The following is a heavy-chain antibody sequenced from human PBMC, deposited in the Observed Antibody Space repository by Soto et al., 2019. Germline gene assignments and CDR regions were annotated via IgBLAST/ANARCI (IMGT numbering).Heavy chain of an antibody. Sequence: EFQLVESVGDLVQPGGSMRLSCVATGFRFSSSGLLWGRHTPWKGLERAASIKTDGRDKYYLDSVEGRFTISRDNTKNSLFLRMKSLRIEDTSIYYCLIPVRSASSEYWGQGTLVTVSS. D-gene: IGHD2-15*01. CDR3: LIPVRSASSEY. J-gene: IGHJ4*02. CDR2: IKTDGRDK. CDR1: GFRFSSSG. V-gene: IGHV3-7*01.